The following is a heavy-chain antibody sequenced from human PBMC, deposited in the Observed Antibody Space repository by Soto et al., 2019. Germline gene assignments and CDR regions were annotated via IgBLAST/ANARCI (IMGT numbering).Heavy chain of an antibody. V-gene: IGHV4-59*01. Sequence: PXETLSLTCAVSGVSMSSYFWSWIRQPPGRGLEWIGYTYHRGSTNYSPSLKSRVAISLDTSENQFSLKVNSVTAADTAVYYCARIGGYHGPLDSWGQGTPVTVSS. CDR1: GVSMSSYF. CDR2: TYHRGST. CDR3: ARIGGYHGPLDS. D-gene: IGHD2-15*01. J-gene: IGHJ4*02.